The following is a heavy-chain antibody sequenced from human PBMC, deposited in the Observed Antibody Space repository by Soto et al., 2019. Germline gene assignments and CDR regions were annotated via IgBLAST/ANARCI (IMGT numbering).Heavy chain of an antibody. CDR3: ARDFERSAIGP. D-gene: IGHD3-9*01. V-gene: IGHV4-31*03. CDR1: GGSVTIDNSY. CDR2: IYFGGTT. Sequence: SETLSLTCSVSGGSVTIDNSYWTWIRLLPGKGLEWIGYIYFGGTTYYSPSLKSRVSISADTSKNLFFLRLSSVTAADTAVYFCARDFERSAIGPWGQGTSVTVSS. J-gene: IGHJ5*02.